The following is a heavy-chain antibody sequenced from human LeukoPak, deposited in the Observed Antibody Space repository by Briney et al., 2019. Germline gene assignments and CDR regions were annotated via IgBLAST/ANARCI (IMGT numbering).Heavy chain of an antibody. CDR3: ARDYYDSSGSLDY. D-gene: IGHD3-22*01. CDR2: MNPNSGNT. CDR1: GYTFTSYD. J-gene: IGHJ4*02. Sequence: ASVKVSCKASGYTFTSYDINWVRQATGQGLEWMGWMNPNSGNTGYAQKFQGRVAMTTDTSTSTAYMELRSLRSDDTAVYYCARDYYDSSGSLDYWGQGTLVTVSS. V-gene: IGHV1-8*01.